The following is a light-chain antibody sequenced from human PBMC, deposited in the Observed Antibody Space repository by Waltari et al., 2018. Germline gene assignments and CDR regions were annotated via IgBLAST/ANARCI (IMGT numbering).Light chain of an antibody. CDR1: QSISSY. CDR3: QQRSKSFT. Sequence: EIVSKQSPATLSPSPGDSATLSCRASQSISSYLAWYQQKPGQAPRLLIYDASTRATGIPARFSGSGSVTEFTLTISSLEPEDFAIYYCQQRSKSFTFGPGTKVDMK. V-gene: IGKV3-11*01. CDR2: DAS. J-gene: IGKJ3*01.